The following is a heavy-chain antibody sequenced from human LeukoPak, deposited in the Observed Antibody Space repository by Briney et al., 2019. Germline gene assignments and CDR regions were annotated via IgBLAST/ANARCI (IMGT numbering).Heavy chain of an antibody. CDR1: GFTFSDYY. CDR2: ISYSGST. Sequence: GSLRLSCAASGFTFSDYYMNWIRQPPGKGLEWIGYISYSGSTNYNPSLKSRVTISVDTSKNQFSLKLSSVTAADTAVYYCARLYSYGSPFDYWGQGTLVTVSS. CDR3: ARLYSYGSPFDY. V-gene: IGHV4-59*08. D-gene: IGHD5-18*01. J-gene: IGHJ4*02.